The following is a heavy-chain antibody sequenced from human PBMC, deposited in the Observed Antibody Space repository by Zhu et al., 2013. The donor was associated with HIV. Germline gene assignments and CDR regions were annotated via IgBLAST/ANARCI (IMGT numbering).Heavy chain of an antibody. D-gene: IGHD6-13*01. J-gene: IGHJ5*02. Sequence: VQLLESGGGLVQPGRSLRLSCAASGFTFSNYAMHWVRQAPDKGLEWVAVISDGGDNKYYADSVKGRFTISRDNSKNTLYLQINSLRAEDTAVYYCARERLAATGTNCFDPWGQGTLVIVSS. CDR1: GFTFSNYA. CDR3: ARERLAATGTNCFDP. V-gene: IGHV3-30-3*01. CDR2: ISDGGDNK.